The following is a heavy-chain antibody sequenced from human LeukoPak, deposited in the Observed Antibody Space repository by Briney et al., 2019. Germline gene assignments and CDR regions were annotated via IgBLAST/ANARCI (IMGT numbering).Heavy chain of an antibody. CDR3: VADVPTLDSQFDY. CDR2: ITHSGTT. CDR1: GRIFSHAW. Sequence: GGSLTLSCTASGRIFSHAWVNWVRQARGRGPEGVGLITHSGTTDFAAPVKGRFTLSRDHSEDTVYLQMISLKTEDTAVYYCVADVPTLDSQFDYWGRGTLVTVSS. D-gene: IGHD1-1*01. J-gene: IGHJ4*02. V-gene: IGHV3-15*01.